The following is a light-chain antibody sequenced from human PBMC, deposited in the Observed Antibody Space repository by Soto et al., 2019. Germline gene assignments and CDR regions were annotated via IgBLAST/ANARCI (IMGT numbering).Light chain of an antibody. CDR2: GNN. J-gene: IGLJ2*01. V-gene: IGLV1-44*01. CDR1: SSNIGSNT. Sequence: QSVLTQPPSASGTPGQRVTISCSGSSSNIGSNTVNWYQQLPGTAPKLLIYGNNQRPSGVPDRFSGSKSGTSASLGISGLQSEDEADYYCAAWDDSLNGPVFGGGTKVTVL. CDR3: AAWDDSLNGPV.